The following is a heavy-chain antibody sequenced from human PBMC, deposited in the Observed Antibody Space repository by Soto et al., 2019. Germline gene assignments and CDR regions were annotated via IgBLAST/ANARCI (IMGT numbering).Heavy chain of an antibody. D-gene: IGHD3-10*01. CDR3: ARRRSGSANLDY. V-gene: IGHV4-39*01. CDR2: IYYSGST. CDR1: GGSISSSSYY. J-gene: IGHJ4*02. Sequence: QLQLQESGPGLVKPSETLSLTCTVSGGSISSSSYYWGWIRQPPGKGLEWIGSIYYSGSTYYNPSLKSRVTISVDTSKNQFSLKLSSVTAADTAVYYCARRRSGSANLDYWGQGTLVTVSS.